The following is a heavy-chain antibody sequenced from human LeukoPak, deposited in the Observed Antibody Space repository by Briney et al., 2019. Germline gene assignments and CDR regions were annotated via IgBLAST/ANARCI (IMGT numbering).Heavy chain of an antibody. CDR1: GYSFTTYW. D-gene: IGHD5-18*01. J-gene: IGHJ5*02. V-gene: IGHV5-51*01. CDR3: ARRRTLLGYSYGFYWFDP. CDR2: IYPGDSDT. Sequence: GESLKISCKGSGYSFTTYWIAWVRQMPGKGLEWMGIIYPGDSDTRYSPSFQGQVTISADKSISTAYLQWSSLKASDTAMYYCARRRTLLGYSYGFYWFDPWGQGTLVTVSS.